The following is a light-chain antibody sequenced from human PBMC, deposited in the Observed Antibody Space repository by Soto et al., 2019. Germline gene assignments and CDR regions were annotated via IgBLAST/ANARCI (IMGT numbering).Light chain of an antibody. CDR2: DAS. Sequence: DIQMTQSPSTLSASVGDRVTITCRASQSINNRLAWYQQKPGKAPKLLIYDASTLESGVSSRFSGTGSETECTLTITDLQADDLATYFCHQYKTYSTFGRGTKVDIK. J-gene: IGKJ1*01. V-gene: IGKV1-5*01. CDR1: QSINNR. CDR3: HQYKTYST.